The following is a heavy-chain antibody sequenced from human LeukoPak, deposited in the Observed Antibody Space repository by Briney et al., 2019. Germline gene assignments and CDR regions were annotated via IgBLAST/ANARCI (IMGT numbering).Heavy chain of an antibody. Sequence: GGSLRLSCAASGFSFDNYGMHWVRQAPGKGLEWVAVVSYDGSHQYYADSVKGRFTISRDNSKNTLYLQMNSLRAEDTAVYYCARVVHSSSWLSPFDYWGQGTLVTVSS. V-gene: IGHV3-30*03. D-gene: IGHD6-13*01. CDR1: GFSFDNYG. J-gene: IGHJ4*02. CDR2: VSYDGSHQ. CDR3: ARVVHSSSWLSPFDY.